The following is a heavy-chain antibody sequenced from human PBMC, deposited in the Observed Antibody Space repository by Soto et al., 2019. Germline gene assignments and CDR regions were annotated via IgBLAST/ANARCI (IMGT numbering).Heavy chain of an antibody. J-gene: IGHJ4*02. V-gene: IGHV3-23*01. D-gene: IGHD3-22*01. CDR2: ISGSGGST. Sequence: EVKLLESGGGLVQPGGSLRLSCAASGLTFSSYAMSWVRQAPGKGLEWVSAISGSGGSTYYADSVKGRFTISRDNSKNTLYLQMNSLRAEDTAVYYCAKSDSSGYYYGYFNYWGQGTLVTVSS. CDR1: GLTFSSYA. CDR3: AKSDSSGYYYGYFNY.